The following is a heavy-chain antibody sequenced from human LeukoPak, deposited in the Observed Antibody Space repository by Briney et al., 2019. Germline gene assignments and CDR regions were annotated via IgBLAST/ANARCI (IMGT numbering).Heavy chain of an antibody. Sequence: GGSLKLSCVASGFTFSSYAMSWVRQAPGKGLEWVSGISGSGGNTYYADSVKGRFTISRDNSKNTLYLQMNSLRAEDTAVYYCAKDAAYYYDSSGYYDYWGQGTLVTVSS. J-gene: IGHJ4*02. V-gene: IGHV3-23*01. CDR2: ISGSGGNT. D-gene: IGHD3-22*01. CDR1: GFTFSSYA. CDR3: AKDAAYYYDSSGYYDY.